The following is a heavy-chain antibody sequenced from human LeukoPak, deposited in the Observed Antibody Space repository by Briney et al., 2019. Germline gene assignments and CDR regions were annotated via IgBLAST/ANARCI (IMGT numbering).Heavy chain of an antibody. CDR1: GFTFSNYE. Sequence: PGGSLRLSCAASGFTFSNYEMNWVRQAPGKGLEWISYITTTGDRIQYADSVKGRFTISRDNAKNSLYLQMNSLRAEDTAVYYCAELGITMIGGVWGKGTTVTISS. J-gene: IGHJ6*04. CDR2: ITTTGDRI. V-gene: IGHV3-48*03. CDR3: AELGITMIGGV. D-gene: IGHD3-10*02.